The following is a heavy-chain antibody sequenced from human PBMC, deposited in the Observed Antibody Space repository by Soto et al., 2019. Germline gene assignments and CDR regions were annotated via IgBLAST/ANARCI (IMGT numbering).Heavy chain of an antibody. CDR2: ISASGGST. CDR1: GFICTNHG. CDR3: ARHVFGVVLGHYYYIDV. J-gene: IGHJ6*03. V-gene: IGHV3-23*01. D-gene: IGHD3-3*01. Sequence: EVQLLESGGGLVQPGGSLRLSCATSGFICTNHGMSWVRQAPVQGLEWVSAISASGGSTHYADTDRGRFTVCRDNIKNMFYLQMNSLRAGDTAEYSSARHVFGVVLGHYYYIDVWGKGTPVTVSS.